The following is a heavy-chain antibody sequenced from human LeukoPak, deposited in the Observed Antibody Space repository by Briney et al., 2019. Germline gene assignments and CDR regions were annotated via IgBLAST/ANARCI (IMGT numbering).Heavy chain of an antibody. CDR1: GGSISSGGYY. CDR2: IYYSGST. CDR3: ARARSYYDSSAPSPYWYFDL. J-gene: IGHJ2*01. V-gene: IGHV4-31*03. D-gene: IGHD3-22*01. Sequence: SETLSLTCTVSGGSISSGGYYWSWIRQHPGKGLEWIGYIYYSGSTYYNPSLKSRVTISVDTSKNQFSLKLSSVTAADTAVYYCARARSYYDSSAPSPYWYFDLWGRGTLVTVSS.